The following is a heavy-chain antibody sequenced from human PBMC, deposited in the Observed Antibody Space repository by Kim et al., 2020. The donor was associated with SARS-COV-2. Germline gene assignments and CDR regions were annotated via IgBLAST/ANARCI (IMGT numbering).Heavy chain of an antibody. CDR3: TTLDIVVVPAATLSDY. V-gene: IGHV3-15*01. Sequence: PGKGRFTISRDDSKNTLYLQMNSLKTEDTAVYYCTTLDIVVVPAATLSDYWGQGTLVTVSS. J-gene: IGHJ4*02. D-gene: IGHD2-2*03.